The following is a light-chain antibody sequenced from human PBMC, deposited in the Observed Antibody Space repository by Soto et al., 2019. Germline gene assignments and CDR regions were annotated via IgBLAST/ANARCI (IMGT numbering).Light chain of an antibody. V-gene: IGKV3-15*01. CDR3: QQYNDWPWT. CDR1: QSVSNN. CDR2: DAS. J-gene: IGKJ1*01. Sequence: EIVMTQSRAALPVSPGERATLSCRASQSVSNNLAWYQQKPGQAPRRLFYDASIRATGIPARGSGSGSGTEFTLTISSRQPGDFAGYGCQQYNDWPWTFGQGTKVDIK.